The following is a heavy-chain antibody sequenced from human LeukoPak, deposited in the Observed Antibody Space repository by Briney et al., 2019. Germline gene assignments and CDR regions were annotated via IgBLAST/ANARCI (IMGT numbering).Heavy chain of an antibody. Sequence: GGSLRLSCAASGFTFSSYAMSWVRQAPGKGLEWVSAISGSGGSTYYADSVKGRFTISRDNSKNTLYLQMNSLRADDTAVYYCGRGGNGGNWFDPWGQGTLVTVSS. V-gene: IGHV3-23*01. CDR2: ISGSGGST. CDR1: GFTFSSYA. J-gene: IGHJ5*02. D-gene: IGHD4-23*01. CDR3: GRGGNGGNWFDP.